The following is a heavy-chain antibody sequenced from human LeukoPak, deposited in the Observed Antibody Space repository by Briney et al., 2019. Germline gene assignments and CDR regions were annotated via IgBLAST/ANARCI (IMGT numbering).Heavy chain of an antibody. J-gene: IGHJ4*02. CDR2: IYYSGST. V-gene: IGHV4-39*01. Sequence: SETLSLTCTVFGGSVSSSIYYWGWIRQPPGKGLEWIGSIYYSGSTSYNPSLKSRFTISVDTSKNQFSLKLTSVTAADTAVYYCASRNDILTGYVFDFWGQGTLVTVSS. D-gene: IGHD3-9*01. CDR1: GGSVSSSIYY. CDR3: ASRNDILTGYVFDF.